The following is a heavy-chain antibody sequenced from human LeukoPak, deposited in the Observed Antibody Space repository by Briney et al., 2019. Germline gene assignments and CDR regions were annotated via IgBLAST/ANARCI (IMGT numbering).Heavy chain of an antibody. CDR1: GFTFSSYG. J-gene: IGHJ6*03. Sequence: PGGSLRLSCGASGFTFSSYGMHWVRQAPGKGLEWVAFIRYDGSQKYYADSVEGRFTISRDNAKNSLYLQTNSLRAEDTAVYYCARDSVGDYPSCYMDVWGKGTTVTISS. CDR2: IRYDGSQK. D-gene: IGHD4-17*01. V-gene: IGHV3-30*02. CDR3: ARDSVGDYPSCYMDV.